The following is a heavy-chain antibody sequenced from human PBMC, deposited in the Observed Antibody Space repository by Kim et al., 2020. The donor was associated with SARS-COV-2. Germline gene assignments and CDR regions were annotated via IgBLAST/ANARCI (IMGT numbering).Heavy chain of an antibody. V-gene: IGHV3-15*01. J-gene: IGHJ4*02. D-gene: IGHD3-10*01. Sequence: GRFTISRDDSKNTLYLQMNSLKTEDTAVYYCTTDVYVYYYGSGSPNYFDYWGQGTLVTVSS. CDR3: TTDVYVYYYGSGSPNYFDY.